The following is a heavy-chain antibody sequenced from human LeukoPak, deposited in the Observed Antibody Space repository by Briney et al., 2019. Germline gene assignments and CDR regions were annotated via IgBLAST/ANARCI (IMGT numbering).Heavy chain of an antibody. CDR2: FDPEDGET. CDR3: ATLAYCSSTSCYRYYYYMDV. D-gene: IGHD2-2*01. J-gene: IGHJ6*03. CDR1: GYSLTELS. V-gene: IGHV1-24*01. Sequence: ASVKVSCKVSGYSLTELSMHWVRQAPGKGLEWMGGFDPEDGETIYAQKFQGRVTMTEDTSTDTAYMELSSLRSEDTAVYYCATLAYCSSTSCYRYYYYMDVWGKGTTVTVSS.